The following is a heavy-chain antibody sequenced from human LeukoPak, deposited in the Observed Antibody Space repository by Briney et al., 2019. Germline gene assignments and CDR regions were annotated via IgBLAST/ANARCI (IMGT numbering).Heavy chain of an antibody. V-gene: IGHV4-59*01. CDR1: GGSISSYY. D-gene: IGHD6-19*01. CDR3: ARIQGGSGWYEELYYYYYMDV. CDR2: IYYSGST. J-gene: IGHJ6*03. Sequence: NPSETLSLTCTVSGGSISSYYWSWIRQPPGKGLEWIGYIYYSGSTNYNPSLKSRVTISVDTSKNQFSLKLGSVTAADTAVYYCARIQGGSGWYEELYYYYYMDVWGKGTTVTVSS.